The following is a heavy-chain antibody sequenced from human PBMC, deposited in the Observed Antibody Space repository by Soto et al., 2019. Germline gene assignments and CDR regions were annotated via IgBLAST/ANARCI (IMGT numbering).Heavy chain of an antibody. CDR1: GYTFTSYG. V-gene: IGHV1-18*01. J-gene: IGHJ3*02. D-gene: IGHD1-7*01. CDR2: ISAYNGNT. Sequence: ASVKVSCKASGYTFTSYGISWVRQAPGQGLEWMGWISAYNGNTNYAQKLQGRVTMTTDTSTSTAYMELRSLRSDDTAVYYCARDPEPHMTGTTPPDDAFDIWGQGTMVTVSS. CDR3: ARDPEPHMTGTTPPDDAFDI.